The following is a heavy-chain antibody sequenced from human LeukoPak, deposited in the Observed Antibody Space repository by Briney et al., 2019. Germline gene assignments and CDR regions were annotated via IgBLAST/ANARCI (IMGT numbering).Heavy chain of an antibody. D-gene: IGHD5-12*01. CDR2: IYHSGST. V-gene: IGHV4-59*08. J-gene: IGHJ4*02. Sequence: SETLSLTCSVPGGSISSYYWSWIRQPPGKGLEWIGYIYHSGSTNYNPSLKSRVTISEDTSKNQFSLKLSSVTAADTAVYYCARHYSGYLTYFDYWGQGTLVTVSS. CDR1: GGSISSYY. CDR3: ARHYSGYLTYFDY.